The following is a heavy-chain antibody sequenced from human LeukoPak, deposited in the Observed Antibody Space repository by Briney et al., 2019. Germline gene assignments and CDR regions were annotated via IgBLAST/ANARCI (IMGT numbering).Heavy chain of an antibody. D-gene: IGHD3-10*01. CDR3: ASADFYGSGSYYSGSCDY. J-gene: IGHJ4*02. V-gene: IGHV3-30*19. CDR1: GFTFSNYG. CDR2: ISYDGSKE. Sequence: PGRSLRLSCVASGFTFSNYGFHWVRQAPGKGLEWVAVISYDGSKEYYTDSVKGRFTISRDNSKNTLYLEMNSLRNEDTAVYYCASADFYGSGSYYSGSCDYWGQGTLVTVSS.